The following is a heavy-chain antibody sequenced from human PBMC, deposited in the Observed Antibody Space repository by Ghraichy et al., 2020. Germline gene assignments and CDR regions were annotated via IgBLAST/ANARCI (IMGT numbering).Heavy chain of an antibody. CDR1: GFSLSTSGVG. CDR3: AHRLAGLLWFGDSGYFDL. V-gene: IGHV2-5*01. J-gene: IGHJ2*01. Sequence: SGPTLVKPTQTLTLTCTFSGFSLSTSGVGVGWIRQPPGKALEWLALIYWNDDKRYSPSLKSRLTITKDTSKNQVVLTMTNMDPVDTATYYCAHRLAGLLWFGDSGYFDLWGRGTLVTVSS. CDR2: IYWNDDK. D-gene: IGHD3-10*01.